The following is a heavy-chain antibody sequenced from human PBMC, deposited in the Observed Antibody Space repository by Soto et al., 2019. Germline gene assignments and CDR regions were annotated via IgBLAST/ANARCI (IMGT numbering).Heavy chain of an antibody. CDR1: GFTFSDYY. D-gene: IGHD2-15*01. Sequence: QVQLVESGGGLVKPGGSLRLSCAASGFTFSDYYMSWIRQAPGKGLAWVSYISSSGSTIYYAYSVKGRFTISRDNAKNSLYLQMNSLRAEGTAVYYCARDLGQVVVVLAATPAFDYWGQGTLVTVSS. CDR3: ARDLGQVVVVLAATPAFDY. J-gene: IGHJ4*02. CDR2: ISSSGSTI. V-gene: IGHV3-11*01.